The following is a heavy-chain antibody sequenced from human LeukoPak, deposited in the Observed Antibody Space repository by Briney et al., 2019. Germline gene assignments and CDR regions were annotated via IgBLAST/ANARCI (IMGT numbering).Heavy chain of an antibody. J-gene: IGHJ4*02. CDR1: GGSISTSNYY. D-gene: IGHD6-6*01. CDR2: INHSGST. Sequence: SETLSLTCTVSGGSISTSNYYWGWIRQPPGKGLEWIGEINHSGSTNYNPSLKSRVTISVDTSKNQFSLKLSSVTAADTAVYYCRARVRGGGSIAARPRVIDYWGQGTLVTVSS. CDR3: RARVRGGGSIAARPRVIDY. V-gene: IGHV4-39*07.